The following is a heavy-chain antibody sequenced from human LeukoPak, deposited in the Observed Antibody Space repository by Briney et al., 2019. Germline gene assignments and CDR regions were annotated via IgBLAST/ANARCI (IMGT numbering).Heavy chain of an antibody. CDR1: GFTFSSHG. D-gene: IGHD6-13*01. Sequence: GGSLRLSCAASGFTFSSHGMHWVRQAPGKGLEWVAFIRHDGNNKYYADSVKGRFTISRDNSRNTLYLQMNSLRAEDTALYYCAKDGSLYSSSWYLDYWRQGTLVTVSS. J-gene: IGHJ4*02. V-gene: IGHV3-30*02. CDR3: AKDGSLYSSSWYLDY. CDR2: IRHDGNNK.